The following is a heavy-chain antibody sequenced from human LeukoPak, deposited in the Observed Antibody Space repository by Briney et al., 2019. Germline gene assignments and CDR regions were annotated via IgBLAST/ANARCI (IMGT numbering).Heavy chain of an antibody. CDR1: GGSFSGYY. J-gene: IGHJ4*02. Sequence: TSETLSLTCAVYGGSFSGYYWSWIRQPPGKGLEWIGEINHSGSTNYNPSLKSRVTISVDTSKNQFSLKLSSVTAADTAVYYCARRVGTNYSDYWGQGTLVTVSS. CDR3: ARRVGTNYSDY. CDR2: INHSGST. D-gene: IGHD3-10*01. V-gene: IGHV4-34*01.